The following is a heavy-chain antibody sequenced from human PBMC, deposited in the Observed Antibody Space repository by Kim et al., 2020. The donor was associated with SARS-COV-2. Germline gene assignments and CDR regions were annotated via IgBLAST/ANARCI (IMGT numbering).Heavy chain of an antibody. J-gene: IGHJ1*01. D-gene: IGHD3-16*01. V-gene: IGHV3-23*01. CDR3: AKELANGNWGSRYFHH. CDR2: ITGGGATA. Sequence: GGSLRLSCAASGFTFSNYAMSWVRQAPGKGLEWVAAITGGGATAYNTDSVKGRFTISRDNSENTLYLQMSTLRVEDTAVYYCAKELANGNWGSRYFHHWGQGTLVTVSS. CDR1: GFTFSNYA.